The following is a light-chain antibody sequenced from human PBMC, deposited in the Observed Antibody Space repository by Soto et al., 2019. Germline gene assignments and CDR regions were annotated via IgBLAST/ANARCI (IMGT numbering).Light chain of an antibody. Sequence: DIQMTQSPSTLSASVGDRVTITCRASQSISTWLAWYQQKPGRAPKLLIYDSSSLESGVPSRFSGSGSGTEFSLTISSLQPDDFATYYCQQYDSFSSTFGQGTR. CDR3: QQYDSFSST. CDR1: QSISTW. CDR2: DSS. J-gene: IGKJ5*01. V-gene: IGKV1-5*01.